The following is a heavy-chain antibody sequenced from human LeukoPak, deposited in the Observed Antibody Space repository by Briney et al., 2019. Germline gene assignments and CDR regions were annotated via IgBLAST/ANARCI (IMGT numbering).Heavy chain of an antibody. V-gene: IGHV3-74*01. CDR3: ARHLTYGGWDS. J-gene: IGHJ4*02. CDR1: GLTLSSYW. D-gene: IGHD4-23*01. Sequence: QPGGSLRLSCAASGLTLSSYWMHWVRQAPGKGLVWVSRINIDGTGTTYADSVRGRFTISRDNTKNTLYLQMNSLRAEDTAVYHCARHLTYGGWDSWGQGTLVTVSS. CDR2: INIDGTGT.